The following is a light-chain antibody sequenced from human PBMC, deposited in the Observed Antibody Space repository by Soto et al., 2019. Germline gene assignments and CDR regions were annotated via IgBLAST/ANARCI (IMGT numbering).Light chain of an antibody. J-gene: IGLJ2*01. V-gene: IGLV2-11*01. CDR3: CSYAGSYPYVV. Sequence: QSALTQPRSVSGSPGQSVTISCTGTSSDVGGYNYVSWYQQHPGKAPKLMIYYVSKRPSWVPDRFSGSKSGNTASLTISGLQAEDEADYYCCSYAGSYPYVVFGGGTKLTVL. CDR2: YVS. CDR1: SSDVGGYNY.